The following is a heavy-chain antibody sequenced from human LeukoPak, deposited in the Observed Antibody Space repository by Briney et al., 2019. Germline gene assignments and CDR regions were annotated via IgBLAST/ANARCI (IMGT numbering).Heavy chain of an antibody. CDR2: INPADFEI. V-gene: IGHV5-51*01. J-gene: IGHJ4*02. CDR3: ARQGDESSSWTTIDY. CDR1: GYSFTRYW. D-gene: IGHD6-13*01. Sequence: GESLKISCKGSGYSFTRYWLAWVRQMPGKGLECMGIINPADFEIRYSPSFQGQVTISVDKSTTTAYLQWSSLEASDTAMYYCARQGDESSSWTTIDYWGQGTLVTVSS.